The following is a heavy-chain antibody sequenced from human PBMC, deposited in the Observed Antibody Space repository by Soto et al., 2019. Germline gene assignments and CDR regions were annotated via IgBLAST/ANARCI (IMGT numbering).Heavy chain of an antibody. CDR3: ARDGGRHSGGIDY. Sequence: QVQLVQSGAEVKKPGSSVKVSCKASGGTFSSYSINWVRQAPGQGLEWMGEIIPIFGTANYAQKYQGRVTITADESTSTAYMELSSLRSADTAVYYCARDGGRHSGGIDYWGQGPLVTVSS. D-gene: IGHD1-26*01. V-gene: IGHV1-69*01. CDR1: GGTFSSYS. J-gene: IGHJ4*02. CDR2: IIPIFGTA.